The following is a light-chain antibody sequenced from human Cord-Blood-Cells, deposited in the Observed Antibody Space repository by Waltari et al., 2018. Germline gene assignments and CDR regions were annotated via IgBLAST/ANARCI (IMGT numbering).Light chain of an antibody. Sequence: QSALTQPAPVSGSPGPSITISCTGTSSDVGRYNLSSWYQQHPGKAPKLMIYEGSKRPSGVSNRFSGSKSGNTASLTISGLQAEDEADYYCCSYAGSSTWVFGGGTKLTVL. CDR2: EGS. CDR3: CSYAGSSTWV. J-gene: IGLJ2*01. V-gene: IGLV2-23*01. CDR1: SSDVGRYNL.